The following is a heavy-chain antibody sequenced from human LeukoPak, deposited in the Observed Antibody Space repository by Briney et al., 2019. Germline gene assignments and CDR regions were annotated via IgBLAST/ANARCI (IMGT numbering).Heavy chain of an antibody. V-gene: IGHV4-61*02. CDR2: IDASGSI. D-gene: IGHD5-24*01. CDR3: ARGRDGYNFLNRGEYYYFDY. CDR1: GGSISSGTYY. Sequence: MTSETLSLTCTVSGGSISSGTYYWSWIRQPAGKGLEWIGRIDASGSINYNPTLKSRVTISVDRSKNQISLKLSSVTAADTAVYYCARGRDGYNFLNRGEYYYFDYWGQGTLVTVSS. J-gene: IGHJ4*02.